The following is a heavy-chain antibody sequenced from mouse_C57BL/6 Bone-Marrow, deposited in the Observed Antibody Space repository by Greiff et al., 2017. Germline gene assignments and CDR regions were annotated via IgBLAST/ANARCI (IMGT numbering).Heavy chain of an antibody. CDR2: IDPANGNT. Sequence: VQLKQSVAELVRPGASVKLSCTASGFNIKNTYMHWVKQRPEQGLEWIGRIDPANGNTKYAPKFQGKATITADTSSNTAYLQLSSLTSEDTAIYYCAFIYYYGSSYGNYAMDYWGQGTSVTVSS. J-gene: IGHJ4*01. CDR3: AFIYYYGSSYGNYAMDY. CDR1: GFNIKNTY. V-gene: IGHV14-3*01. D-gene: IGHD1-1*01.